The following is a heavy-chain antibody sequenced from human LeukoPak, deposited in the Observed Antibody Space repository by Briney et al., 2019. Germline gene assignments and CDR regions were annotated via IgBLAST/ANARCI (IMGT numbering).Heavy chain of an antibody. CDR1: GGSFSGYY. V-gene: IGHV4-34*01. D-gene: IGHD4-11*01. CDR2: INHSGST. Sequence: SETLSLTCAVYGGSFSGYYWSRIRQPPGKGLEWIGEINHSGSTNYNPSLKSRVTISVDASKNQFSLKLSSVTAADTAVYYCAKTSTTVTQKAPSMDVWGQGTTVTVSS. CDR3: AKTSTTVTQKAPSMDV. J-gene: IGHJ6*02.